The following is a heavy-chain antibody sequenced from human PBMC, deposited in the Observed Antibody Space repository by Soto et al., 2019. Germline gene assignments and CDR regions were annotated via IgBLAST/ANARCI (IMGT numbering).Heavy chain of an antibody. CDR1: GGSISSYD. CDR3: ARGTGVSGWYEEYFQH. D-gene: IGHD6-19*01. V-gene: IGHV4-59*01. Sequence: PSETLSLTCTVSGGSISSYDWSWIRQPPGKGLEWIGYIYYSGSTNYNPSLKSRVTISVGTSKNQFSLKLSSVTAADTAVYYCARGTGVSGWYEEYFQHWGQGTLVTVSS. CDR2: IYYSGST. J-gene: IGHJ1*01.